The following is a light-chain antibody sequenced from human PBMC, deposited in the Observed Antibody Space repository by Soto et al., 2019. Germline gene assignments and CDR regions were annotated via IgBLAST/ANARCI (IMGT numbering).Light chain of an antibody. J-gene: IGLJ7*01. V-gene: IGLV2-8*01. Sequence: QSALTQPPSASGSPGQSVTISCTGTSSDVGGYNSVSWYQQHPGKAPKLMIYEVSQRPSGVADRFSGSKSGNTASLTVSGLQPEDEADYYCSSYAGSNIAVFGGGTQLTVL. CDR3: SSYAGSNIAV. CDR1: SSDVGGYNS. CDR2: EVS.